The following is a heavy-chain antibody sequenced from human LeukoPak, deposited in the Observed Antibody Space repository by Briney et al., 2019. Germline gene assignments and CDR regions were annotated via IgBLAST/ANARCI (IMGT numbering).Heavy chain of an antibody. CDR1: GYTFTSYG. Sequence: EASVKVSCKASGYTFTSYGISWVRQAPGQGLEWMGWINPYNDNTNYAQNLQGRVTMTTDTSTSTAYMELRSLRSDDTAVYYCARVGGMAYYDILTAPEYFDYWGQGTLVTVSS. CDR2: INPYNDNT. V-gene: IGHV1-18*01. CDR3: ARVGGMAYYDILTAPEYFDY. J-gene: IGHJ4*02. D-gene: IGHD3-9*01.